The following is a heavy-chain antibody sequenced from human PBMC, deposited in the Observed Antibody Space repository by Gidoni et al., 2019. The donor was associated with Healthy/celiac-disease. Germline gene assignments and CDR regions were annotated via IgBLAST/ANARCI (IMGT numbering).Heavy chain of an antibody. D-gene: IGHD6-25*01. Sequence: QVQLVESGGGVVQPGRSLRLSCAASGFTFSSYAMHWVRQAPGKGLEWVAVISYDGSNKYYADSVKGRFTISRDNSKNTLYLQMNSLRAEDTAVYYCAREEGRLQYYGMDIWGQGTTVTVSS. CDR3: AREEGRLQYYGMDI. CDR1: GFTFSSYA. CDR2: ISYDGSNK. J-gene: IGHJ6*02. V-gene: IGHV3-30-3*01.